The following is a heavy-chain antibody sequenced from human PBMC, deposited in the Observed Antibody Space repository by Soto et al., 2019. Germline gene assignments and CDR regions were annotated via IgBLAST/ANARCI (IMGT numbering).Heavy chain of an antibody. D-gene: IGHD6-25*01. V-gene: IGHV4-39*01. CDR2: IYYSGST. CDR3: ARQRSSAYVTDFDY. CDR1: GGSFSSSSYY. Sequence: QLQLQESGPGLVKPSETLSLTCTVSGGSFSSSSYYWAWIRQSPGKGLEWIGSIYYSGSTYYNPSLKSRLTISVDTSKNQFSLKLSSVTAADTAVYYCARQRSSAYVTDFDYWGQGTLVTVSS. J-gene: IGHJ4*02.